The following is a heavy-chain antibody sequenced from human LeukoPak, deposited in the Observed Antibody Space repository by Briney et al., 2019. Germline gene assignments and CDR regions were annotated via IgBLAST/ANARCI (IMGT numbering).Heavy chain of an antibody. J-gene: IGHJ5*02. Sequence: GGSLRLSCAASGFTFSSYGMRWVRQAPGKGLEWVAFIRYDGSNKYYADSVKGRFTISRDNSKNTLYLQLNSLRAEDTAIYYCAKEHDLWHEEGNWFDPWGQGTLVTVSS. V-gene: IGHV3-30*02. D-gene: IGHD3-3*01. CDR1: GFTFSSYG. CDR2: IRYDGSNK. CDR3: AKEHDLWHEEGNWFDP.